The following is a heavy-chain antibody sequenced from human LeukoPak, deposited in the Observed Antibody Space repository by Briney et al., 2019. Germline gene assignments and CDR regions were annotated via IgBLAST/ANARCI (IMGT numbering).Heavy chain of an antibody. V-gene: IGHV3-11*04. CDR3: ARVDCSSTSCYEFDY. CDR2: IRSSGSTI. J-gene: IGHJ4*02. CDR1: GFTFSDYY. Sequence: GGSLRLSCAASGFTFSDYYMSWIRQAPGKGLEWVSYIRSSGSTIYYADSVKGRFTISRDNAKNSLYLQMNSLRAEDTVVYYCARVDCSSTSCYEFDYWGQGTLVTVSS. D-gene: IGHD2-2*01.